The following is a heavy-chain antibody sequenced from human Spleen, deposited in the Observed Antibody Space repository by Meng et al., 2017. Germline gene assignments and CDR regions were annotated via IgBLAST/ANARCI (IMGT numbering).Heavy chain of an antibody. CDR2: IHHSGST. Sequence: QVQLQQWGAGLLKPSETLSPTCAVYGGPFNTYYWTWIRQPPGKGLEWIGEIHHSGSTNYNPSLKSRVTISTGTSKNQFSLKLSSVTAADTAVYYCARGAGLLMTVAGRYDFWGQGTLVTVSS. CDR1: GGPFNTYY. V-gene: IGHV4-34*01. J-gene: IGHJ4*02. D-gene: IGHD6-19*01. CDR3: ARGAGLLMTVAGRYDF.